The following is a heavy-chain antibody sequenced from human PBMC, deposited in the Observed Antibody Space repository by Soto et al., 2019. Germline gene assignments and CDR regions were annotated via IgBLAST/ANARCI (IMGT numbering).Heavy chain of an antibody. J-gene: IGHJ4*02. CDR2: IYYSGST. CDR3: ASTGCNYSDSLGIDGT. CDR1: GGSISSCGYY. D-gene: IGHD3-22*01. Sequence: QVQLQESGPGLVKPSQTLSLTCTVSGGSISSCGYYWSWIRQHPGKGLEWIGYIYYSGSTYYNPSLTSRVTISVDTSKNQCSLKLSSVTAADTAVYYCASTGCNYSDSLGIDGTWSQGTLVTVSS. V-gene: IGHV4-31*03.